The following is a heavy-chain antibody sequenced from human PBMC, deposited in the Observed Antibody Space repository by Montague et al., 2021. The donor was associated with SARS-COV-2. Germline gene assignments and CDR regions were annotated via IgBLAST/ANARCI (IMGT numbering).Heavy chain of an antibody. CDR3: ARHRRFGVPVAGGAYLDH. Sequence: SETLSLTCTVSGDSISGYYWTWIRQAPEKGLEWIGYIYHTGSTNYNPSFKGRVIISVDTSTNQLSLRLTSVSAADSAKYFCARHRRFGVPVAGGAYLDHWGQGTQVTVSS. J-gene: IGHJ4*02. V-gene: IGHV4-59*08. D-gene: IGHD6-19*01. CDR1: GDSISGYY. CDR2: IYHTGST.